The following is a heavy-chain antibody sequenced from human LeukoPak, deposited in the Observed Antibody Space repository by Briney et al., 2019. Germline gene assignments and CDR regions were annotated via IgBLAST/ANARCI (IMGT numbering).Heavy chain of an antibody. CDR3: ARLAHVDTAMTVFDY. V-gene: IGHV4-59*08. Sequence: PSETLSLTCTVSGGSISSYYWSWIRQPPGKGLEWIGYTYYSGSTNYNPSLKSRVTISVDTSKNQFSLKLSSVTAADTAVYYCARLAHVDTAMTVFDYWGQGTLVTVSS. CDR2: TYYSGST. J-gene: IGHJ4*02. CDR1: GGSISSYY. D-gene: IGHD5-18*01.